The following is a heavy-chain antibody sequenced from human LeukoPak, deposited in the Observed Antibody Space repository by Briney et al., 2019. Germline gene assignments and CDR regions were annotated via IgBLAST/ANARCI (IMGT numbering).Heavy chain of an antibody. CDR2: IYHSGST. J-gene: IGHJ3*02. D-gene: IGHD1-26*01. Sequence: NPSGTLSLTCAVSGGSISSSNWWSWVRQPPGKGLEWIGEIYHSGSTNYNPSLKSRVTISVDKSKNQLSLKLSSVTATDTAVYYCAGGSYYLWAFDIWGQGTMVTVSS. CDR3: AGGSYYLWAFDI. V-gene: IGHV4-4*02. CDR1: GGSISSSNW.